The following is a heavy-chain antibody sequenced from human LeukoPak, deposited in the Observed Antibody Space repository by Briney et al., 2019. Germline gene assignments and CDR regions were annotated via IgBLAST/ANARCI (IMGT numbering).Heavy chain of an antibody. CDR1: GGSISSGSYY. D-gene: IGHD6-6*01. V-gene: IGHV4-61*02. CDR2: IYTSGST. CDR3: ARLHEYSSRPYWFDP. J-gene: IGHJ5*02. Sequence: PSETLSLTCTVSGGSISSGSYYWSWIRQPAGKGLEWIGRIYTSGSTNYNPSLKSRVTISVDTSKNQFSLKLSSVTAADTAVYYCARLHEYSSRPYWFDPWGQGTLVTVSS.